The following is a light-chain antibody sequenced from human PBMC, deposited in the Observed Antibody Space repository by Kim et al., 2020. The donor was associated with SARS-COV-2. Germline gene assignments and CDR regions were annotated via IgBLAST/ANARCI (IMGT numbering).Light chain of an antibody. Sequence: PASISCKSSQSLLHSDGETYLYWYLQKPGQSPHLLICEVSNRFSGVPDRFSGSGSGTDFTLKISRVEAEDVGVYYCMQTIHLPVTFGGGTKVDIK. CDR3: MQTIHLPVT. CDR2: EVS. V-gene: IGKV2D-29*02. J-gene: IGKJ4*01. CDR1: QSLLHSDGETY.